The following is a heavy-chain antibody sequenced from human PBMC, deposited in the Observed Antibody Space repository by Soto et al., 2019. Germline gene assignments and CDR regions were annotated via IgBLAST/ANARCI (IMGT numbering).Heavy chain of an antibody. D-gene: IGHD1-26*01. CDR2: IYYSGTT. J-gene: IGHJ4*02. CDR1: GYSISSSNW. V-gene: IGHV4-28*01. CDR3: ARREIQGHIDY. Sequence: PSETLSLTCAVSGYSISSSNWWGWIRQPPGKGLEWIGYIYYSGTTYYNPSLKSRVTMSVDTSKNQFSLKLTSVTAVDTALYYCARREIQGHIDYWGQGTLVTVSA.